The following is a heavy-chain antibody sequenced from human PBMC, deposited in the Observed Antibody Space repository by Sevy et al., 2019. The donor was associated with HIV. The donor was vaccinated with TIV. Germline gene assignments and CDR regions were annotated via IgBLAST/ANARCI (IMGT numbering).Heavy chain of an antibody. CDR2: IGSDGATI. V-gene: IGHV3-64*01. J-gene: IGHJ3*01. D-gene: IGHD1-26*01. Sequence: GGSLRLSCAASGFPFSSYSFYWVRQAPGKGLEYVSAIGSDGATILYASSVKGRFTIYRDNSKNTVFLQMGRLRSEDMGVYYCARDSGTYHAFDFWGRGTMVTVSS. CDR3: ARDSGTYHAFDF. CDR1: GFPFSSYS.